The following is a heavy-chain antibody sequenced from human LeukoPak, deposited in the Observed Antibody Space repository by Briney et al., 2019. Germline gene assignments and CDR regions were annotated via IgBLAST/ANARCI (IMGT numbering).Heavy chain of an antibody. Sequence: GGSLRLSCAASGFTFSGFAMSWLRRAPGKGLEWVSRSKYDGSTAMYAESVKGRFTISRDNARGTLYLQMNSLRVDDTAVYYCAKSDWFDPCGRGILVTVSS. J-gene: IGHJ5*02. CDR3: AKSDWFDP. CDR2: SKYDGSTA. CDR1: GFTFSGFA. V-gene: IGHV3-74*03.